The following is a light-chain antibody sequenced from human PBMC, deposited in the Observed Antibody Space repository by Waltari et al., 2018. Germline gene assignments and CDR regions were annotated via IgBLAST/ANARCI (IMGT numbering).Light chain of an antibody. J-gene: IGLJ3*02. CDR2: DDY. V-gene: IGLV3-21*02. Sequence: SYVLSQPPSVSVAPGQTATVTWGGDNVGGKVVHWYQQKPGQAPLLVIYDDYDRPSGIPERFSASSSRDTATLTISRVVAGDEADYLCQVWDDSSDHPVFGGGTKLTVL. CDR1: NVGGKV. CDR3: QVWDDSSDHPV.